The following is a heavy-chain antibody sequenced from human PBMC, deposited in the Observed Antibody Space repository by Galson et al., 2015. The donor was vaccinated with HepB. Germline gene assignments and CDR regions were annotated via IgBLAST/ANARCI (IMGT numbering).Heavy chain of an antibody. Sequence: TLSLTCTVSGGSISSYYWSWIRQPPGKGLEWIGYIYYSGSTYYNPSLKSRVTISVDTSKNQFSLKLSSVTAADTAVYYCARLYCSGGSCYFGYWGQGTLVTVSS. J-gene: IGHJ4*02. V-gene: IGHV4-59*04. CDR1: GGSISSYY. CDR3: ARLYCSGGSCYFGY. CDR2: IYYSGST. D-gene: IGHD2-15*01.